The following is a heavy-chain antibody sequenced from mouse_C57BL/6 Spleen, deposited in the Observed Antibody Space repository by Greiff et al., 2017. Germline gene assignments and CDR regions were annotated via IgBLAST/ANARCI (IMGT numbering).Heavy chain of an antibody. D-gene: IGHD2-5*01. Sequence: QVQLQQPGAELVRPGTSVKLSCKASGYTFTSYWMHWVKQRPGQGLEWIGVIDPSDSYTNYNQKFKGKATLTVDTSSSTAYMQLSSLTSEDSAVYYCASLYYSKYYAMDYWGQGTSVTVSS. CDR3: ASLYYSKYYAMDY. CDR2: IDPSDSYT. CDR1: GYTFTSYW. J-gene: IGHJ4*01. V-gene: IGHV1-59*01.